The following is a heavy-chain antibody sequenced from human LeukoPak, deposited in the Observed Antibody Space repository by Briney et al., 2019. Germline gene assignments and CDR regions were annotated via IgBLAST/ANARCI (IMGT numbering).Heavy chain of an antibody. D-gene: IGHD3-10*01. V-gene: IGHV3-23*01. CDR2: ISGSGGST. Sequence: GGSLRLSCAASGFTFSSYAMSWVRQAPGKGLEWVSAISGSGGSTYYADSVKGRFTISRDNSKNTLYLQMNSLRAEDTAVYYCANHITMVRGVTDYWGQGTLVTVSS. CDR1: GFTFSSYA. J-gene: IGHJ4*02. CDR3: ANHITMVRGVTDY.